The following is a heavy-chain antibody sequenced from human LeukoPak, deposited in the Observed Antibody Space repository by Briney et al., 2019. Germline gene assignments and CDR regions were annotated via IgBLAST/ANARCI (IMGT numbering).Heavy chain of an antibody. D-gene: IGHD3-10*01. CDR1: GLNLSNYA. J-gene: IGHJ4*02. Sequence: PGGSLRLSCVAYGLNLSNYAVRWVRQAPEKGVDWVSGIRGSAHKIRYADCVKGRFTIYRDNSENKVYLQMNNLRADDTAVYYCPKGGLLWFGELPPFDYWGQGTLVTVSS. CDR2: IRGSAHKI. V-gene: IGHV3-23*01. CDR3: PKGGLLWFGELPPFDY.